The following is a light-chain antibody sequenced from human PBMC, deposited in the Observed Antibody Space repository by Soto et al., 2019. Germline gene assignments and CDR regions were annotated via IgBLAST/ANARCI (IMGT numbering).Light chain of an antibody. J-gene: IGLJ1*01. CDR1: SSDIGAYNY. V-gene: IGLV2-14*03. CDR3: CSYKSSSTLYV. CDR2: DVT. Sequence: QSVLPQPASVSRSPGESITISCTGTSSDIGAYNYVSWYQQHPGKAPKLIIYDVTNRPAGISSRFSASKSGNTASLTISVLQAEDEADYYCCSYKSSSTLYVFGTGTKVTVL.